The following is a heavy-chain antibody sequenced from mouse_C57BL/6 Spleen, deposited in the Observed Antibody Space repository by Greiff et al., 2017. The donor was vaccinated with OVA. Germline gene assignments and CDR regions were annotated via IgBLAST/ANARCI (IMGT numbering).Heavy chain of an antibody. V-gene: IGHV2-2*01. J-gene: IGHJ2*01. CDR3: ARGTAVVAFDC. CDR1: GFSLTSYG. Sequence: QVQLKQSGPSLVQPSQSLSITCTVSGFSLTSYGVHWVRQSPGKGLEWLGVIWSGGSTDYNAAFISRLSISKDNSKSHVFLKMSSLRAEDTAMYYCARGTAVVAFDCWGQGTTLTVAS. D-gene: IGHD1-1*01. CDR2: IWSGGST.